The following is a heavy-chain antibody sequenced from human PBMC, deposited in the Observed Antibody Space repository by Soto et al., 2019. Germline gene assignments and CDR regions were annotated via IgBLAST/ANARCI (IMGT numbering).Heavy chain of an antibody. Sequence: GGSLRLSCAASGFTFSDYYMSWIRQAPGKGLEWVLYISSSSSYTNYADSVKGRFTISRDNAKNSLYLQMNSLRAEDTAVYYCARDRMEYCSSTSCYYYYGMDVWGQGTTVTVSS. CDR3: ARDRMEYCSSTSCYYYYGMDV. D-gene: IGHD2-2*01. CDR1: GFTFSDYY. V-gene: IGHV3-11*05. J-gene: IGHJ6*02. CDR2: ISSSSSYT.